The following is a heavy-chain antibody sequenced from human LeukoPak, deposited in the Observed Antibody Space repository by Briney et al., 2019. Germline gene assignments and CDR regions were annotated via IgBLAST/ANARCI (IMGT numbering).Heavy chain of an antibody. V-gene: IGHV4-4*07. Sequence: PSETLSLTCTVSGDSINSYHWSWIRQSAGKGLQWIGRVHISGSTNYNPSLRSRVAISMDKSKNQFSLKLNSVTAADTAVYYCARDDSSRDGSGGYHDWGQRTLVTVSS. CDR3: ARDDSSRDGSGGYHD. CDR2: VHISGST. CDR1: GDSINSYH. J-gene: IGHJ4*02. D-gene: IGHD3-22*01.